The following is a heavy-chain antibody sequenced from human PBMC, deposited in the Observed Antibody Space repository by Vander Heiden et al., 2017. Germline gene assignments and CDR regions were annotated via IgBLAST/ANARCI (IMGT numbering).Heavy chain of an antibody. CDR1: GFTFSSYA. V-gene: IGHV3-23*01. J-gene: IGHJ2*01. CDR2: ISGSGGST. CDR3: AKEWGLEGDYFDL. D-gene: IGHD2-21*01. Sequence: EVQLLESGGGLVQPGGSLRLSCAASGFTFSSYAMSWVRQAPGKGLEWVSAISGSGGSTYYADAVKGRFTISRDNSKNTMYLQMKSMRAEDTAVYYCAKEWGLEGDYFDLWGRGTLVTVSS.